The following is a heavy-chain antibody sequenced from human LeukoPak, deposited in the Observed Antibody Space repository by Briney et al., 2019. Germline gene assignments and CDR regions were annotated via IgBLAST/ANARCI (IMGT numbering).Heavy chain of an antibody. Sequence: GGSLRLSCAASGFTFSSYWMHWVRQAPGKGLVWVSLINSDGSSTSYADSVKGRFTISRDNAKNTLYLQMNSLRAEDTAEYYCARVWGSYSSSWYVEYWGQGTLVTVSS. V-gene: IGHV3-74*01. CDR2: INSDGSST. J-gene: IGHJ4*02. D-gene: IGHD6-13*01. CDR1: GFTFSSYW. CDR3: ARVWGSYSSSWYVEY.